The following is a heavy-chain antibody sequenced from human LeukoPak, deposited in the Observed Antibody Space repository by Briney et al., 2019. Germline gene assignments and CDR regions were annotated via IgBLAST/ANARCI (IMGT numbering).Heavy chain of an antibody. J-gene: IGHJ5*02. Sequence: ASVKVSCKASGYTFTSYGISWVRQAPGQGLEWMGWINPNSGGTNYAQKFQGRVTMTRDTSISTAYMELSRLRSDDTAVYYCARGLAMITFGGVIVTDWFDPWGQGTLVTVSS. CDR2: INPNSGGT. CDR3: ARGLAMITFGGVIVTDWFDP. CDR1: GYTFTSYG. D-gene: IGHD3-16*02. V-gene: IGHV1-2*02.